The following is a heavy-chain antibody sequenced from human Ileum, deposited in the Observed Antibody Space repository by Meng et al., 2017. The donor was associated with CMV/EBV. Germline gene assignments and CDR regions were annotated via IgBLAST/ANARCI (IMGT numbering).Heavy chain of an antibody. Sequence: GGSLRLSCAVSGIIFDDYAMHWVRQAPGKGLEWVAGIDWSGVTKGYGDSAKGRFTISKDNAKNLLYLQMNSLRVEDTAVYYCATRGQAPADWGQGTLVTVSS. CDR1: GIIFDDYA. CDR3: ATRGQAPAD. V-gene: IGHV3-9*01. J-gene: IGHJ4*02. CDR2: IDWSGVTK.